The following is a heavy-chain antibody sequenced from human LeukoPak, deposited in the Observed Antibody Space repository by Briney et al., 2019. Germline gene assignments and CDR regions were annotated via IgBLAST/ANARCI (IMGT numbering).Heavy chain of an antibody. J-gene: IGHJ4*02. CDR2: MNPNSGGT. Sequence: ASVKVSCKASGYTFTGYYMHWVRQAPGQGLEWMGWMNPNSGGTNYAQKFQGRVTMTRDTSISTAYMELSRLRSDDTAVYYCARAPGGALSGYSALWGQGTLVTVSS. V-gene: IGHV1-2*02. CDR3: ARAPGGALSGYSAL. CDR1: GYTFTGYY. D-gene: IGHD5-12*01.